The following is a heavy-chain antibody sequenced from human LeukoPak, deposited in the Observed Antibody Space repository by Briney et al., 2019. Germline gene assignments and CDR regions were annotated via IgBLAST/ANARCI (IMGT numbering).Heavy chain of an antibody. CDR2: LSNTNMI. J-gene: IGHJ4*02. V-gene: IGHV3-48*01. CDR3: ARRGETAMVGDY. CDR1: GFTFSSYG. D-gene: IGHD5-18*01. Sequence: PGGSLRLSCAASGFTFSSYGMNWVRQAPGKGLEWLSYLSNTNMIHYAGSVKGRFTISRDNAKNSLYLQMDGLRAEDTAVYYCARRGETAMVGDYWGRGTLVTVSS.